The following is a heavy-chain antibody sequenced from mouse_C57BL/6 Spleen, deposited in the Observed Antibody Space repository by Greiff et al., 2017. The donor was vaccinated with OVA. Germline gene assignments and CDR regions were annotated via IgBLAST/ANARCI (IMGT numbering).Heavy chain of an antibody. CDR2: ISDGGSYT. Sequence: VKLVESGGGLVKPGGSLKLSCAASGFTFSSYAMSWVRQTPEKRLEWVATISDGGSYTYYPDNVKGRFTISRDNAKNNLYLQMSHLKSEDTAMYYCARAANWGYFDYWGQGTTLTVSS. D-gene: IGHD4-1*01. CDR3: ARAANWGYFDY. V-gene: IGHV5-4*03. CDR1: GFTFSSYA. J-gene: IGHJ2*01.